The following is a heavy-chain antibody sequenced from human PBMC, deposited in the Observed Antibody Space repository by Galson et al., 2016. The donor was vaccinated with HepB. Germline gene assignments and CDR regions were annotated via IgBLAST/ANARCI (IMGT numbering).Heavy chain of an antibody. CDR1: GFTFSGYW. CDR3: ARGGGESARGRDS. V-gene: IGHV3-74*01. CDR2: LNGDGRTT. J-gene: IGHJ4*02. Sequence: SLRLSCAASGFTFSGYWMHWVRQAPGKGLVWVSRLNGDGRTTTYTDSVQGRFTISRDNAKNTLYLQMNSQRAEDTAVYFCARGGGESARGRDSWGQGTLVTVSS. D-gene: IGHD2-21*01.